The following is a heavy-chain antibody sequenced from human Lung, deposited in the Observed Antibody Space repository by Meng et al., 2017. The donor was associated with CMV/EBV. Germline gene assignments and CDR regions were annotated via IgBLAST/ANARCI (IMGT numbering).Heavy chain of an antibody. CDR1: GYTFASYG. Sequence: QVHLLRSGAEVKKPGASVRVSCEASGYTFASYGISWLRQAPGQGLEWMGWFLNNVDTYSAQKFQGRVTMTTDTHTSTAFMELRSLRSDDTAVYYCARGTPGRSYSDYWGQGTLVTVSS. D-gene: IGHD3-10*01. CDR3: ARGTPGRSYSDY. CDR2: FLNNVDT. J-gene: IGHJ4*02. V-gene: IGHV1-18*01.